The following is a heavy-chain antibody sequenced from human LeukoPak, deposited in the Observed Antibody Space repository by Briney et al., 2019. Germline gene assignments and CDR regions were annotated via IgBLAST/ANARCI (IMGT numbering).Heavy chain of an antibody. D-gene: IGHD3-10*01. J-gene: IGHJ6*03. CDR1: GFTFRKSA. CDR2: ISGSGDIT. V-gene: IGHV3-23*01. Sequence: GGSLRLSCAASGFTFRKSAMNWVRQAPGKGLEWVSAISGSGDITYYADSVKGRFTISRDNSKNTLYLQMNNLRAEDTALYYCTTAHYDSGMIGFYFYYMDAWGNGTTVTVSS. CDR3: TTAHYDSGMIGFYFYYMDA.